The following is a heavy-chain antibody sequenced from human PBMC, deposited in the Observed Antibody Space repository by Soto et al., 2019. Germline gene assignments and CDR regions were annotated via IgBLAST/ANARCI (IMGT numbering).Heavy chain of an antibody. Sequence: QVQLQESGPGLVKPSETLSLTCTVSGGSVSSGSYYWSWIRQPPGKGLEWIGYIYYSGSTNYNPSRKLRVAISVGTSKNQFSLKLSSVTAADTAVYYCGRYYALDWYFDLWGRGTLVTVSS. J-gene: IGHJ2*01. V-gene: IGHV4-61*01. CDR1: GGSVSSGSYY. D-gene: IGHD3-3*01. CDR3: GRYYALDWYFDL. CDR2: IYYSGST.